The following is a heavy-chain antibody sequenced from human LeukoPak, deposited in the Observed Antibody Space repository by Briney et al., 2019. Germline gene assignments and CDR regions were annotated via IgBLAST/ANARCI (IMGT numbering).Heavy chain of an antibody. CDR2: IYYSGTT. V-gene: IGHV4-59*01. Sequence: SETLSLTCTVSGGSISSYYWSWIRQPPGKGLEWIGYIYYSGTTKYNPSLKSPVTISVDTSKNQISLKLSSVTAADTAVYYCARDVLAYCGGDYYSGYFDYWGQGTLVTVSS. CDR3: ARDVLAYCGGDYYSGYFDY. CDR1: GGSISSYY. J-gene: IGHJ4*02. D-gene: IGHD2-21*02.